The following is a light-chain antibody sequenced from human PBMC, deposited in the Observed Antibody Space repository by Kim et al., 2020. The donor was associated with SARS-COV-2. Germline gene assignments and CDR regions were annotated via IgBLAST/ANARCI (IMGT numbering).Light chain of an antibody. CDR1: NIGNKS. V-gene: IGLV3-21*04. Sequence: SYELTQPPSVSVAPGKTARIPCGGNNIGNKSVHWYQQKPGQAPVLVMHYDSDRPSGIPERISGSNSGNTATLTISRVEAGDEADYYCQVWDSDSDHNFVFGTVTKVTVL. J-gene: IGLJ1*01. CDR3: QVWDSDSDHNFV. CDR2: YDS.